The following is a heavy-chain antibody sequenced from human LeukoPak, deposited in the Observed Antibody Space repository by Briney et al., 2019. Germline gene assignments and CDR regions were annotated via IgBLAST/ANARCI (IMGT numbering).Heavy chain of an antibody. CDR3: ARTSRDGYNRAYYFDY. CDR1: GGSISSYY. CDR2: IYTSGST. J-gene: IGHJ4*02. Sequence: SSETLSLTCTVSGGSISSYYWSWIRQPAGKGLEWIGRIYTSGSTSYNPSLKSRVTMSVDTSKNQFSLKLSSVTAADTAVYYCARTSRDGYNRAYYFDYWGQGTLVTVSS. V-gene: IGHV4-4*07. D-gene: IGHD5-24*01.